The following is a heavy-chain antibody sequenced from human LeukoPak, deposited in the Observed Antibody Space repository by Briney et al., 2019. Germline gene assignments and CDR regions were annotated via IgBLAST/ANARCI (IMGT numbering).Heavy chain of an antibody. CDR3: ARRGYSGYDRGYYFDY. D-gene: IGHD5-12*01. V-gene: IGHV5-51*01. Sequence: GESLKISCKGSGYSFTSYWIGWVRQMPGKGLEWMGIIYPGDSDTRYSPSFQGQVTISADKSISTAYLQWSSLKASDTAMYYCARRGYSGYDRGYYFDYWGQGTLVTVSS. J-gene: IGHJ4*02. CDR1: GYSFTSYW. CDR2: IYPGDSDT.